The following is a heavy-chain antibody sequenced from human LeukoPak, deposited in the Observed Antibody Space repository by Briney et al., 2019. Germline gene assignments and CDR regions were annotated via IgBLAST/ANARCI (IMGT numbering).Heavy chain of an antibody. CDR2: IYYSGST. D-gene: IGHD3-9*01. CDR3: ARDARGDILTHFDY. J-gene: IGHJ4*02. CDR1: GGSISSSSYY. V-gene: IGHV4-39*02. Sequence: SETLSLTCTVSGGSISSSSYYWGWIRQPPGKGLEWIGSIYYSGSTYYNPSLKSRVTISVDTSKNQFSLKLSSVTAADTAVYYCARDARGDILTHFDYWGQGTLVTVSS.